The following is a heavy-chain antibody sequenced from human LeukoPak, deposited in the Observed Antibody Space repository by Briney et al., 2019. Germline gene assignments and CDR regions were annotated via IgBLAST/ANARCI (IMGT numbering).Heavy chain of an antibody. CDR3: ARDRTGYMDV. D-gene: IGHD4-17*01. CDR2: ISHSGST. Sequence: SETLSLTCTVSGYSISGGYYWGWIRQPPGKGLEWIGSISHSGSTYYNPSLKSRVTISVDTSKNQFSLKLSSVTAADTAVYYCARDRTGYMDVWGKGTTVTISS. J-gene: IGHJ6*03. V-gene: IGHV4-38-2*02. CDR1: GYSISGGYY.